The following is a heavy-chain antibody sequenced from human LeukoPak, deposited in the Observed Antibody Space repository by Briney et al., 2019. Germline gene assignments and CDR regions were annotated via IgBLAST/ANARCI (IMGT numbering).Heavy chain of an antibody. CDR2: IIPILGIA. D-gene: IGHD5-12*01. CDR3: ARYPNRYDEGLFDY. Sequence: SVKVSCKASGGTFSSYAISWVRQAPGQGLEWMGRIIPILGIANYAQKFQGRVTITADKSTSTAYMELSSLRSEDTAVYYCARYPNRYDEGLFDYWGQGTLVTVSS. V-gene: IGHV1-69*04. J-gene: IGHJ4*02. CDR1: GGTFSSYA.